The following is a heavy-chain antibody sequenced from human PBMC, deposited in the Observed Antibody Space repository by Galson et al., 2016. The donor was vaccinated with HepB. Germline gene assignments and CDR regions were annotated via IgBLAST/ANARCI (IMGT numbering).Heavy chain of an antibody. V-gene: IGHV5-10-1*01. J-gene: IGHJ6*02. CDR1: GYSFTSYW. CDR2: IDPSDSYS. Sequence: QSGAEVKKPGESLRISCKGSGYSFTSYWISWVRQMPGKGLEWMGRIDPSDSYSDYSPSFQGHVTISADKSIRTAYLQWSSLKASDTAMYYCASEFYYSGSGSYCPPSYAMDVWGQGTTVTVSS. D-gene: IGHD3-10*01. CDR3: ASEFYYSGSGSYCPPSYAMDV.